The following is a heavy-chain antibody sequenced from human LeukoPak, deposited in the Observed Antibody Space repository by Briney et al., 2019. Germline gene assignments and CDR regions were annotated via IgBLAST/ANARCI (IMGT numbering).Heavy chain of an antibody. CDR2: INPNSGGT. J-gene: IGHJ4*02. V-gene: IGHV1-2*04. CDR1: GYTFTGYY. D-gene: IGHD5-18*01. CDR3: ARSPAVDTAMATFDY. Sequence: ASVKVSCTASGYTFTGYYMHWVRQAPGQGLEWMGWINPNSGGTNYAQKFQGWVTMTRDTSISTAYMELSRLRSDDTAVYYCARSPAVDTAMATFDYWGQGTLVTVSS.